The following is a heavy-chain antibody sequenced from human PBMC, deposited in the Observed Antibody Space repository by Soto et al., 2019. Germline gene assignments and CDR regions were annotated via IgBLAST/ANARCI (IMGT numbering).Heavy chain of an antibody. D-gene: IGHD3-16*02. V-gene: IGHV3-23*01. CDR2: ITGSGGGT. CDR1: RFTFSTDV. Sequence: HPGGSLRLSCAASRFTFSTDVMSWVRQAPGKGLGWVSTITGSGGGTWYADSVKGRFTISRDNSKNTLYLQMNSLRAEDTGLYYCARVVIHYNNPYAFDMWGQGTMVTVSS. J-gene: IGHJ3*02. CDR3: ARVVIHYNNPYAFDM.